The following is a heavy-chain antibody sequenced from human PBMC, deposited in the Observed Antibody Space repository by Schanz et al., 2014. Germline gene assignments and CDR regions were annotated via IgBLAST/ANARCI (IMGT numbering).Heavy chain of an antibody. V-gene: IGHV3-30*03. CDR2: ISYEGSKK. CDR3: ARDRDAGGYDS. D-gene: IGHD2-8*02. CDR1: GFTFSNTW. Sequence: QVQLVESGGGVVQPGTSLRLSCAASGFTFSNTWMSWVRQAPGKGLEWVAVISYEGSKKYYPDSVQGRFTISRDNSKNTVYLQMNSLRAEDTALYYCARDRDAGGYDSWGQGTLVTVSS. J-gene: IGHJ5*01.